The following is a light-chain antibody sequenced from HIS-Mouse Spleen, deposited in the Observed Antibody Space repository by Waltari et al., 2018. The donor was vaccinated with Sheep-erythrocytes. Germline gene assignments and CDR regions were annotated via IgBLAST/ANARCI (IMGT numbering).Light chain of an antibody. CDR1: SSDVGRYNL. J-gene: IGLJ3*02. Sequence: QSALTQPASVSVSPGQSITIPCPGTSSDVGRYNLVSSYQQHPGKSPKLMIYEGSKRPSGVSNRFSGSKSGNTASLTISGLQAEDEADYYCCSYAGSSTPWVFGGGTKLTVL. CDR2: EGS. V-gene: IGLV2-23*01. CDR3: CSYAGSSTPWV.